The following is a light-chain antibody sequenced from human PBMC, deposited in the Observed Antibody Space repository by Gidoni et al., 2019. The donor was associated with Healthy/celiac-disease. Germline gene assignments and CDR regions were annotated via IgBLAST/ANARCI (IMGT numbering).Light chain of an antibody. CDR2: AAS. CDR1: HSISSY. Sequence: DIQMTQSPSSLSASVGDRVTITCRASHSISSYLNWYQQKPGQAPTLLYYAASSLQSGVPSRFSGSGSGTYFTLTISRQQPEDFATYYWQQSYSTPYTFXXXTKLEIK. J-gene: IGKJ2*01. V-gene: IGKV1-39*01. CDR3: QQSYSTPYT.